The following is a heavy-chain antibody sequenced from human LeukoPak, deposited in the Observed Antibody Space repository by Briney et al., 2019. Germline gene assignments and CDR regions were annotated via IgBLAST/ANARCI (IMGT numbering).Heavy chain of an antibody. Sequence: SETLSLTCTVSGGSISSSSYYWGWIRQPPGKGLEWIGSIYYSGSTYYNPSLKSRVTISVDTSKNQFSLKLSSVTAADTAVYYCARQSGGGYASVDYWGQGTLVTVSS. CDR3: ARQSGGGYASVDY. J-gene: IGHJ4*02. D-gene: IGHD2-2*01. CDR1: GGSISSSSYY. V-gene: IGHV4-39*07. CDR2: IYYSGST.